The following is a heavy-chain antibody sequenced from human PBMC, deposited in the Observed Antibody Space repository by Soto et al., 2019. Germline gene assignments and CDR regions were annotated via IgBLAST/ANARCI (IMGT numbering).Heavy chain of an antibody. Sequence: SETLSPTCNASGGSISSYHCRWIRQPPGKGLEWIGYIDYSGSTDYNPSLKSRVTISLDMSKKQLSLKLSSVTAADTAVYYCARNWFSVAGRYHFDHWGQGTLVTVSS. CDR1: GGSISSYH. V-gene: IGHV4-59*01. CDR2: IDYSGST. J-gene: IGHJ4*02. D-gene: IGHD6-19*01. CDR3: ARNWFSVAGRYHFDH.